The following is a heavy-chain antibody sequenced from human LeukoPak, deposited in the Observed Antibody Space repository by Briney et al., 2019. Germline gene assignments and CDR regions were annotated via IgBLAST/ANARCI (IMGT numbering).Heavy chain of an antibody. Sequence: PGGSLRLSCAASGFTFSSYAMHWVRQAPGKGLEWLTVISYDGSYKYYADSVKGRFTISRDNSKNTLYLQMNSLRPEDTAVYYCARMGSGSSYRGYFDFWGQGTLVTVSS. V-gene: IGHV3-30-3*01. CDR3: ARMGSGSSYRGYFDF. J-gene: IGHJ4*02. D-gene: IGHD3-10*01. CDR2: ISYDGSYK. CDR1: GFTFSSYA.